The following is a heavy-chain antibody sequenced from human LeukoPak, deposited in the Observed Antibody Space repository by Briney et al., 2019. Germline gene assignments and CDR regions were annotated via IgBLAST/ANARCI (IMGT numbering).Heavy chain of an antibody. V-gene: IGHV3-7*01. CDR1: GFTFSTYW. J-gene: IGHJ4*02. CDR3: ARDYWASDY. Sequence: PGTSLRLSCAASGFTFSTYWMSWVRQAPGKGLEWVANIKEDGSEGYYVDSVKGRFTISRDNARNSLYLQMNSLRAEDTAVYYCARDYWASDYWGQGTLVTVSS. CDR2: IKEDGSEG. D-gene: IGHD2-8*02.